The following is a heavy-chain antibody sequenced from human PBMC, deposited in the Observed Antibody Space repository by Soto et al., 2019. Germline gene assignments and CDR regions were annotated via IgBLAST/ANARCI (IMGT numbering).Heavy chain of an antibody. V-gene: IGHV3-23*01. J-gene: IGHJ4*02. CDR2: ISGSGGST. CDR3: AKRGPRAVSYNYYFDY. Sequence: PGGSLILSCAASGFTFSSYAMSWVLQAPGKGLEWVSAISGSGGSTYYADSVKGRFTISRDNSKNTLYLQMNSLRAEDTAVYYCAKRGPRAVSYNYYFDYWGQGTLFTVSS. CDR1: GFTFSSYA. D-gene: IGHD3-10*01.